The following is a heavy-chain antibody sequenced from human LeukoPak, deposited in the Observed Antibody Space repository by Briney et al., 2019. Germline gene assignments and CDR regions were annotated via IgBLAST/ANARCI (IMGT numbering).Heavy chain of an antibody. Sequence: HPGGSLRLSCVACGFAFSSSGMHWVRQAPGRGLEWVAVLSYDGGHKYNEDSVKGRFTISRDNSKNTLYLQMNSLRTDDTAMYYCAKGSVGSSSILFDIWGQGTTVTVSS. CDR2: LSYDGGHK. CDR1: GFAFSSSG. CDR3: AKGSVGSSSILFDI. D-gene: IGHD6-6*01. J-gene: IGHJ3*02. V-gene: IGHV3-30*18.